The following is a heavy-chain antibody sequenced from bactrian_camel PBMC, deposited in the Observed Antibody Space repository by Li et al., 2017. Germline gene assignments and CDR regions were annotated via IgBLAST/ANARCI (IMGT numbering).Heavy chain of an antibody. D-gene: IGHD5*01. CDR3: AARQTCRVWLGYDDPGEYNI. CDR1: GDTSRSYC. J-gene: IGHJ4*01. CDR2: IDTGDGST. V-gene: IGHV3S1*01. Sequence: HVQLVESGGGSVQAGGSLRLSCAASGDTSRSYCMGWFRQAPGEEREGVAAIDTGDGSTYYLNSVEGRFTISHDNAKNTLYLQMNSLKPEDTAMYYCAARQTCRVWLGYDDPGEYNIWGQGTQVTVS.